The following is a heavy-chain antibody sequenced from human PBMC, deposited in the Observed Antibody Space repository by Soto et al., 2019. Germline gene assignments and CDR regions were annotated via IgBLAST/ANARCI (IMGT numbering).Heavy chain of an antibody. V-gene: IGHV3-11*01. Sequence: PGGSLRRSCAASGFSLSYYYVSWSGQAPGEGLEWVSYISSSGTTTHYADSVKGRFTISKDNAKNSLYLQMNSLRAEDTAVYFCARVRGDSSGSYYFDYWGQGTLVTVSS. D-gene: IGHD3-22*01. CDR1: GFSLSYYY. CDR2: ISSSGTTT. CDR3: ARVRGDSSGSYYFDY. J-gene: IGHJ4*02.